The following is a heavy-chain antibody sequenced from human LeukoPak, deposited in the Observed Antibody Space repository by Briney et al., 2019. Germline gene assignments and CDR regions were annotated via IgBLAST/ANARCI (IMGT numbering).Heavy chain of an antibody. Sequence: GGSLRLSCAASGFTFSSYSMNWVRQAPGKGLEWVSSISSSSSYIYYADSVEGRFTISRDNAKNSLYLQMNSLRAEDTAVYYCARDPYGSGSYSFAYYYYYYGMDVWGKGTTVTVSS. V-gene: IGHV3-21*01. CDR3: ARDPYGSGSYSFAYYYYYYGMDV. CDR2: ISSSSSYI. D-gene: IGHD3-10*01. J-gene: IGHJ6*04. CDR1: GFTFSSYS.